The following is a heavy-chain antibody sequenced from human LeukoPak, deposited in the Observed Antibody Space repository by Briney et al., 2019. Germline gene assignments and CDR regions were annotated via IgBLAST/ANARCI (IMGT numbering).Heavy chain of an antibody. D-gene: IGHD3-10*01. Sequence: GGSLRLSCAASGFTFSSYWMSWVRQAPGKGLEWVANMKQDGSEKYYVDSVKGRFTISRDSAKNSLYLQMNSLRAEDTAVYYCARVYYYGSGSYSDYFDYWGRGTLVTVSS. J-gene: IGHJ4*02. CDR3: ARVYYYGSGSYSDYFDY. V-gene: IGHV3-7*04. CDR1: GFTFSSYW. CDR2: MKQDGSEK.